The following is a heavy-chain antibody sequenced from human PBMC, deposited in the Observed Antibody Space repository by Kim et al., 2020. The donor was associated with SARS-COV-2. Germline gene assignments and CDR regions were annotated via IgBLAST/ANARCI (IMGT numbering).Heavy chain of an antibody. CDR2: INAGNGNT. J-gene: IGHJ3*02. CDR3: AGLYSGITDDAFDI. Sequence: ASVKVSCKASGYTFTSYAMHWVRQAPGQRLEWMGWINAGNGNTKYSQKFQGRVTITRDTSASTAYMELSSLRSEDTAVYYCAGLYSGITDDAFDIWGQGTMVTVSS. V-gene: IGHV1-3*01. D-gene: IGHD1-26*01. CDR1: GYTFTSYA.